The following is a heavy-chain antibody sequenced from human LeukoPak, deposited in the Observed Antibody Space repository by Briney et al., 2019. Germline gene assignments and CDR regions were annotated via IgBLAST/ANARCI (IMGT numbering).Heavy chain of an antibody. CDR2: IYYSGNT. CDR1: GGSISSGSYY. V-gene: IGHV4-39*01. J-gene: IGHJ4*02. Sequence: SETLSLTCTVSGGSISSGSYYWGWIRQPPGKGLEWIGSIYYSGNTYYNPSLKSRVTISVDTSRNQFSLKLSSVTAADTAVYYCARGFDSKSTYFDYWGQGTLLTVSS. D-gene: IGHD5-12*01. CDR3: ARGFDSKSTYFDY.